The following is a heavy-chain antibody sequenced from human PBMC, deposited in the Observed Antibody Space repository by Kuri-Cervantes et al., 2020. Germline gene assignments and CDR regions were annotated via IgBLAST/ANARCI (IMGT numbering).Heavy chain of an antibody. Sequence: SLKISCATSGFTFDSFAMNWVRQAPGKGLEWVSGISYSGRIHYADSVKGRFTISRDNAKNSLYLQMNSLRAEDTAVYYCARLEGPRFDPWGQGTLVTVSS. V-gene: IGHV3-9*01. CDR2: ISYSGRI. CDR1: GFTFDSFA. J-gene: IGHJ5*02. CDR3: ARLEGPRFDP.